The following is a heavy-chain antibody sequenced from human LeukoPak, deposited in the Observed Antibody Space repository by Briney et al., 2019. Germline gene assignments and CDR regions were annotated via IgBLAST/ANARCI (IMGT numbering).Heavy chain of an antibody. CDR3: ARHGGYSYGLEPDDY. CDR1: GESINSRSYY. J-gene: IGHJ4*02. D-gene: IGHD5-18*01. Sequence: SETLSLTCSVSGESINSRSYYWGWIRQPPGKGLEWIGSIFYSGSTYYNPSLKSRVTISVDTSKNQFSLKLSSVTAADTAVYYCARHGGYSYGLEPDDYWGQGTLVTVSS. V-gene: IGHV4-39*01. CDR2: IFYSGST.